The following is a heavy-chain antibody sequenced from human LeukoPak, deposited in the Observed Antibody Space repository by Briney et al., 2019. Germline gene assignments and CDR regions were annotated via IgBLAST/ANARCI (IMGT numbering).Heavy chain of an antibody. D-gene: IGHD6-13*01. CDR2: IYYSGST. CDR3: ARLSGYSSSCVDY. CDR1: GGSISSSSYY. J-gene: IGHJ4*02. V-gene: IGHV4-39*01. Sequence: SETLSLTCTVSGGSISSSSYYWGWIRQPPGKGLEWIGSIYYSGSTYYNPSLKSRVTISVDTSKNQFSLKLSSVTAADTAVYYCARLSGYSSSCVDYWGQGTLVTASS.